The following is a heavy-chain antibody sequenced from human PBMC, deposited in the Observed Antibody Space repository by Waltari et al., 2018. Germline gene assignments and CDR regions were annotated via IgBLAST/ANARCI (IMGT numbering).Heavy chain of an antibody. CDR2: INHSGST. CDR1: GGSFSGYY. Sequence: QVQLQQWGAGLLKPSETLSLTCAVYGGSFSGYYWSWTRQPPGKGLEWIGEINHSGSTNYNPSLKSRVTISVDTSKNQFSLKLSSVTAADTAVYYCARKGPRGGFWSGYGMDVWGQGTTVTVSS. D-gene: IGHD3-3*01. J-gene: IGHJ6*02. CDR3: ARKGPRGGFWSGYGMDV. V-gene: IGHV4-34*01.